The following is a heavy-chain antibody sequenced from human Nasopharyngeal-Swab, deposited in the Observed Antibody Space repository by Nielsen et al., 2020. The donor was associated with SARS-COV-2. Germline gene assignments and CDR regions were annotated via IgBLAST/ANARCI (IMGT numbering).Heavy chain of an antibody. D-gene: IGHD6-19*01. CDR3: AGEGSGDKKFDL. J-gene: IGHJ4*02. Sequence: VRQMPGKGLEWMAYISSSGTSTNDAPNIQGRVTMTRDTATSTIYMELSSLTSEDTAVYYCAGEGSGDKKFDLGGQGTLVTVSS. CDR2: ISSSGTST. V-gene: IGHV1-46*01.